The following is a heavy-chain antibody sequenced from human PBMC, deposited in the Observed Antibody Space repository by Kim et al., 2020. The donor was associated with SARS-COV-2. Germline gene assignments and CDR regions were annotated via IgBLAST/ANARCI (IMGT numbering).Heavy chain of an antibody. Sequence: GGSLRLSCAASGFNFSPYPMTWVRQAPGKGLDWVSDISGDSTTIYYAESVKGRFTISRDNAKNSLYLQMNSLREEDTAVYYCARDMGITGADDCWGQGTQVTVSS. CDR3: ARDMGITGADDC. CDR2: ISGDSTTI. V-gene: IGHV3-48*02. CDR1: GFNFSPYP. J-gene: IGHJ4*02. D-gene: IGHD6-13*01.